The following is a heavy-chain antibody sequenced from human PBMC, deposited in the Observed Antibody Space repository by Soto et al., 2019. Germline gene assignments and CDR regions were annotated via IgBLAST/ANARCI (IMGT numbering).Heavy chain of an antibody. V-gene: IGHV3-30*18. CDR3: AKGFLSGGYCANGVCYHFEY. CDR2: MSYDVNNK. Sequence: PGWSLRLSWSASVFTFSSYGMHWVLQSPFKLLEFLALMSYDVNNKYYADSVKGRFTVSRDNSRNTQYLQMNTLRVEDTAVYYCAKGFLSGGYCANGVCYHFEYWGQGTPVTVSS. D-gene: IGHD2-8*01. CDR1: VFTFSSYG. J-gene: IGHJ4*02.